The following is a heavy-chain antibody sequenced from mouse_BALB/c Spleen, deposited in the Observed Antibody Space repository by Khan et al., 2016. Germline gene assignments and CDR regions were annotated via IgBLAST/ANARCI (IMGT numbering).Heavy chain of an antibody. D-gene: IGHD1-1*01. CDR3: ARNAYGGSHYYARDD. Sequence: VRLQQSGPELVKPGASVKMSCKASGYTFTSYVMHWVKQKPGQGLEWIGYINPYNDGTKYNEKFKGKATLTSDKSSSTAYMELSSLTSEDSAVYYCARNAYGGSHYYARDDWGQGTSVTVSS. J-gene: IGHJ4*01. CDR1: GYTFTSYV. V-gene: IGHV1S136*01. CDR2: INPYNDGT.